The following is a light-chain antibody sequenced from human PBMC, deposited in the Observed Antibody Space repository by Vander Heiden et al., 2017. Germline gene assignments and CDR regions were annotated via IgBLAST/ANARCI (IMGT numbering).Light chain of an antibody. CDR2: EVN. J-gene: IGLJ2*01. Sequence: QSALTQPASVSGSPGQSITISCTGTSSDVGSYNLVSWYQQHPGKAPKLMIYEVNKRPSGVSFRFSGSKSGNTASLTISGLQSEDEADYYCCSYAPGSTYVVVGGGTKLTVL. CDR3: CSYAPGSTYVV. V-gene: IGLV2-23*02. CDR1: SSDVGSYNL.